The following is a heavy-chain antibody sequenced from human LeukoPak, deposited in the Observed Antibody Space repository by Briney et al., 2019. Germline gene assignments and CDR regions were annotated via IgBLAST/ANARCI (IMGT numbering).Heavy chain of an antibody. CDR3: ARDRGYCSGGSCYHNCDY. Sequence: ASVKVSCKASGYTFTSYYMHWVRQPPGQGLEWMGIINPSGGSTSYAQKFQGRVTITRDTSTSTAYMELSSVRSEDTAVYYCARDRGYCSGGSCYHNCDYWGQGTLVSVSS. CDR1: GYTFTSYY. J-gene: IGHJ4*02. V-gene: IGHV1-46*01. CDR2: INPSGGST. D-gene: IGHD2-15*01.